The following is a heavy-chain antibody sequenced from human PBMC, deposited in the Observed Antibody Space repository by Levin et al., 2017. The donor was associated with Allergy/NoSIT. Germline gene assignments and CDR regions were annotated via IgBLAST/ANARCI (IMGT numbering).Heavy chain of an antibody. CDR3: SRGERLGPDY. CDR2: IFHSGVA. CDR1: GGSISPYY. J-gene: IGHJ4*02. Sequence: SETLSLTCTVSGGSISPYYWSWIRQPPGMGLEWIAYIFHSGVANYNPSLKSRLTVSMDMSKSQFSLHLSSVTAADTAEYYCSRGERLGPDYWGQGTLVPVSS. D-gene: IGHD3-16*01. V-gene: IGHV4-59*01.